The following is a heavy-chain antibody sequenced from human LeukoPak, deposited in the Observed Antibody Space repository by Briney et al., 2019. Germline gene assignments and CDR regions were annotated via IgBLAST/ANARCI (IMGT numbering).Heavy chain of an antibody. CDR2: ISGSGGST. V-gene: IGHV3-23*01. J-gene: IGHJ6*03. Sequence: GGTLRLSCAASGFTFSSHGMSWVRQAPGKGLEWVSAISGSGGSTYYADSVKGRFTISRDNSKNTLYLQMNSLRAEDTAVYSCAKCILTGYYKGYMDVWGKGTTVTISS. CDR3: AKCILTGYYKGYMDV. CDR1: GFTFSSHG. D-gene: IGHD3-9*01.